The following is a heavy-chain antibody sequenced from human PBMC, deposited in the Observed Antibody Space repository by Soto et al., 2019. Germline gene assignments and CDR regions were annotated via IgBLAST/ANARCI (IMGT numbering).Heavy chain of an antibody. J-gene: IGHJ5*02. CDR1: GGSIRSYY. Sequence: SETLSLTCTVSGGSIRSYYWSWIRQHPGKGLEWIGYIYYSGFTYYNPSLKSRVTISVDTSKNQFSLKLCSVTAADTAVYYCARSVFPWGQGTLVTVSS. V-gene: IGHV4-59*06. CDR3: ARSVFP. CDR2: IYYSGFT.